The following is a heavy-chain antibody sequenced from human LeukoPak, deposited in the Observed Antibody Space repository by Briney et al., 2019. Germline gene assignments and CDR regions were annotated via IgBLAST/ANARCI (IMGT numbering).Heavy chain of an antibody. D-gene: IGHD3-22*01. V-gene: IGHV4-31*03. CDR3: ARGAYYDSSGYYVWYFDL. CDR1: GGSISSGGYY. CDR2: IYYSGST. Sequence: PSQTLSFTCTVSGGSISSGGYYWSWIRQHPGKGLEWIGYIYYSGSTYYNPSLKSRVTISVDTSKNQFSLKLSSVTAADTAVYYCARGAYYDSSGYYVWYFDLWGRGTLVTVSS. J-gene: IGHJ2*01.